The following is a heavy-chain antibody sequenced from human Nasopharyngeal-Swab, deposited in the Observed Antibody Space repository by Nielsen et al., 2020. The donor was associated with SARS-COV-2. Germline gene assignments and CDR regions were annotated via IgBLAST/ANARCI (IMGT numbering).Heavy chain of an antibody. CDR2: IYYIGST. Sequence: WGSLRLSCTVSGGSISSYYWSWIRQPPGKGLEWIGYIYYIGSTNYNPSLKSRVTISVDTSKNQFSLKLSSVTAADTAVYYCARGERRAARPPGGYFDYWGQGTLVTVSS. CDR3: ARGERRAARPPGGYFDY. CDR1: GGSISSYY. J-gene: IGHJ4*02. D-gene: IGHD6-6*01. V-gene: IGHV4-59*01.